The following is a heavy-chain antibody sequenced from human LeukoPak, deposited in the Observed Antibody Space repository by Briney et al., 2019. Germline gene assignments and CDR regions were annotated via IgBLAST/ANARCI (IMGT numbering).Heavy chain of an antibody. J-gene: IGHJ4*02. CDR2: IRDDGSEK. CDR1: GFTFRNYW. Sequence: GGSLRLSCEASGFTFRNYWMSWVRQAPGKGLEWVANIRDDGSEKYYVDSVKGRFTISRDNAKNSLYLQMNSLRAEDTAVYHCAKDYVVNYWGQGTLVTVSS. D-gene: IGHD2-15*01. CDR3: AKDYVVNY. V-gene: IGHV3-7*03.